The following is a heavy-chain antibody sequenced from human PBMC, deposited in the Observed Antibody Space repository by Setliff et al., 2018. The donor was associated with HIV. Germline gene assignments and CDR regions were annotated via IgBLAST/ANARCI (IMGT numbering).Heavy chain of an antibody. J-gene: IGHJ4*02. V-gene: IGHV1-2*02. CDR2: INRNSGGT. CDR1: GYTFTGHD. CDR3: ATSGTYYYGSGTYHASAY. D-gene: IGHD3-10*01. Sequence: ASVKVSCKASGYTFTGHDIHWVRQAPGQGLEWMGWINRNSGGTNAAQRFQDRVTMTRDTSISTAYMELSRLTSDDTAVFYCATSGTYYYGSGTYHASAYWGQGTLVTVSS.